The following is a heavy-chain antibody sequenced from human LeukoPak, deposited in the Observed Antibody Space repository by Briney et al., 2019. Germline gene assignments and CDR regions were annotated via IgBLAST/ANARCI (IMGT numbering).Heavy chain of an antibody. CDR2: IHDDGHVR. J-gene: IGHJ4*02. Sequence: GGSLRLSCAASGFTFSAYAMSWIRQAPGEGLEWVANIHDDGHVRNYEDSVKGRFTISRDDARSSVYLQLRSLRAEDTALYFCARGRGWVDHWGQGTLVTVSS. CDR3: ARGRGWVDH. D-gene: IGHD3-16*01. CDR1: GFTFSAYA. V-gene: IGHV3-7*01.